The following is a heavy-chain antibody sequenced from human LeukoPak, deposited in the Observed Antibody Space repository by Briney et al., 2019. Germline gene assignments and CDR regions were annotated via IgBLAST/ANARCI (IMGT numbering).Heavy chain of an antibody. Sequence: GGSLRLSCAASGFTFSSYWMHWVRQAPGKGLVWVSRINSDGSSTSYADSVKGRFTISRDNAKNTLYLQMNNLSVADTAVYYCVTDQTGRHPYFFDYWGQGTLVTVSS. V-gene: IGHV3-74*01. CDR3: VTDQTGRHPYFFDY. J-gene: IGHJ4*02. CDR1: GFTFSSYW. CDR2: INSDGSST. D-gene: IGHD3-10*01.